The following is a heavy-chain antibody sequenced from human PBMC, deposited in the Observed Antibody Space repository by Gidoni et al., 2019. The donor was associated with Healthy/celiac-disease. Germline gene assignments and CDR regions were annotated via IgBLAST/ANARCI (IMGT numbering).Heavy chain of an antibody. V-gene: IGHV3-21*01. CDR2: ISSSSSYI. CDR3: ARGPSTLNFDY. CDR1: GFTFSSYS. D-gene: IGHD3-16*01. Sequence: EVQLVESGGGLVKPGGSLRLSCAASGFTFSSYSMNWVRQAPGKGLEWVSSISSSSSYIYYADSVKGRFTIARDNAKNSLYLQMNSLRAEDTAVYYCARGPSTLNFDYWGQGTLVTVSS. J-gene: IGHJ4*02.